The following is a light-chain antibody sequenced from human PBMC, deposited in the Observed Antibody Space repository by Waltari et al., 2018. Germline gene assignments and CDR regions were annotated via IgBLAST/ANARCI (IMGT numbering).Light chain of an antibody. CDR3: SSYTSSSTLAVV. V-gene: IGLV2-14*03. CDR2: DVR. Sequence: QSALTQPASVSGSPGQSITISCTGPSSAVGGYNVVSWYHQHPGKAPTLMIYDVRKRPSGVSKRFSGSESSNTASLTISGLQAEDEADYYCSSYTSSSTLAVVFGGGTKLTVL. J-gene: IGLJ2*01. CDR1: SSAVGGYNV.